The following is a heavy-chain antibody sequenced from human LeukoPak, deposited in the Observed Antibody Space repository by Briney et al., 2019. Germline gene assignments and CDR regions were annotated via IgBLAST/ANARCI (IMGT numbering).Heavy chain of an antibody. CDR1: GGSISSSSYY. V-gene: IGHV4-39*01. D-gene: IGHD3-22*01. CDR3: ARLSSGYYILYDY. Sequence: KPSETLSLTCTVSGGSISSSSYYWGWIRQPPGKGLEWIGSIYYSGSTYYNPSLKSRVTISVDTSKNQFSLKLSSVTAADTAVYYCARLSSGYYILYDYWDQGTLVTVSS. J-gene: IGHJ4*02. CDR2: IYYSGST.